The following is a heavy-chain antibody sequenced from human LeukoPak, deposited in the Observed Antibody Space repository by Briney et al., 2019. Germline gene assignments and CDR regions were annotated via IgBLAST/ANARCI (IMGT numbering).Heavy chain of an antibody. CDR3: PYSGYEGHAFDI. J-gene: IGHJ3*02. Sequence: NSSETLSLTCTVSGDSISSSSYYWGWIRQPPGKGLEWIGSIYYSGSTYYNPSLKSRVTISVDTSKNQFSLKLSSVTAADTAVYYCPYSGYEGHAFDIWGQGTMVTVSS. D-gene: IGHD5-12*01. CDR1: GDSISSSSYY. V-gene: IGHV4-39*01. CDR2: IYYSGST.